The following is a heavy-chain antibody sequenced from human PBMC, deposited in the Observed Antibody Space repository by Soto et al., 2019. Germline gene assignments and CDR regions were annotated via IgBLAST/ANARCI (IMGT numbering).Heavy chain of an antibody. CDR2: INHSGST. D-gene: IGHD6-13*01. CDR1: GGSFSGYY. J-gene: IGHJ3*02. CDR3: ARGIPGYSSSWPRRVHRAFDI. Sequence: SETLSLTCAVYGGSFSGYYWSWIRQPPGKGLEWIGEINHSGSTNYNPSLKSRVTISVDTSKNQFSLKLSSVTAADTAVYYCARGIPGYSSSWPRRVHRAFDIWGQGTMVTVSS. V-gene: IGHV4-34*01.